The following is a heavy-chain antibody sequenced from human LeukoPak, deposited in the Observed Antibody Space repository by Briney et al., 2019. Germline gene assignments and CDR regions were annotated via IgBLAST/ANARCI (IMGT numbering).Heavy chain of an antibody. CDR3: GGAYDSSGYYYVGFDY. CDR2: ISGSGGST. V-gene: IGHV3-23*01. J-gene: IGHJ4*02. D-gene: IGHD3-22*01. CDR1: GFTVSSNY. Sequence: GGSLRLSCAASGFTVSSNYMSWVRQAPGKGLEWVSAISGSGGSTYYADSVKGRFTISRDNSKNTLYLQMNSLRAEDTAVYYCGGAYDSSGYYYVGFDYWGQGTLVTVSS.